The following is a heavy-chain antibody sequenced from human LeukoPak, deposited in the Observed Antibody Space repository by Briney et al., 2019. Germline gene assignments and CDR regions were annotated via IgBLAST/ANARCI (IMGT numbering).Heavy chain of an antibody. J-gene: IGHJ6*03. V-gene: IGHV1-18*01. CDR2: ISTYSGNT. CDR1: GYTFTSYG. Sequence: GASVKVSCKASGYTFTSYGISWVRRAPGQGLEWMGWISTYSGNTNYAQKVQGRVTMSTDTSTNTAYMELRSLRSDDTAVYYCARGVVVATETYYYYYYMDVWGKGTTVTVSS. CDR3: ARGVVVATETYYYYYYMDV. D-gene: IGHD2-15*01.